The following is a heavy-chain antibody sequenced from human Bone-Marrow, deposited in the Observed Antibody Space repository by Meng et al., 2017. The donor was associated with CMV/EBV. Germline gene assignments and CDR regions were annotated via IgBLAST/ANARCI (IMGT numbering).Heavy chain of an antibody. D-gene: IGHD3-22*01. Sequence: SVKVSCKASGYTFTSYDINWVRQATGQGLEWMGRIIPILGIANYAQKFQGRVTITADKSTSTAYMELSSLRSEDTAVYYCARVGHYYDSSGYYYPYWGQGTLVTVSS. CDR2: IIPILGIA. V-gene: IGHV1-69*04. CDR3: ARVGHYYDSSGYYYPY. J-gene: IGHJ4*02. CDR1: GYTFTSYD.